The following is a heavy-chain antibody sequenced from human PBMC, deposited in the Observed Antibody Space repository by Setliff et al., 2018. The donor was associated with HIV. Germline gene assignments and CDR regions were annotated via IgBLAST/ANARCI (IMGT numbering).Heavy chain of an antibody. CDR1: GGSIRTSY. CDR2: IYISGTT. V-gene: IGHV4-4*09. D-gene: IGHD2-15*01. Sequence: LSLTCTVSGGSIRTSYWNWSRQPPGKGLEWIAYIYISGTTNYNPSLKSRVTISLDTSRNQFSLKLGSVTAADTAMYYCAREHCSGGSCNGFDIWGQGTMVTVSS. J-gene: IGHJ3*02. CDR3: AREHCSGGSCNGFDI.